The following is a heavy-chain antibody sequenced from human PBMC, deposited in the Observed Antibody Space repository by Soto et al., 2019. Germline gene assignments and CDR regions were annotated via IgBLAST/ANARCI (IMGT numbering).Heavy chain of an antibody. CDR2: INHSGST. CDR3: ARGPKGTMVRGVPFDY. CDR1: GGSFSGYY. D-gene: IGHD3-10*01. J-gene: IGHJ4*02. V-gene: IGHV4-34*01. Sequence: QVQLQQWGAGLLKPSETLSLTCAVYGGSFSGYYWSWIRQPPGKGLEWIGEINHSGSTNYNPSLKSRVTISVDTSKNQFSLKLSSVTAADTAVYYCARGPKGTMVRGVPFDYWGQGTLVTVSS.